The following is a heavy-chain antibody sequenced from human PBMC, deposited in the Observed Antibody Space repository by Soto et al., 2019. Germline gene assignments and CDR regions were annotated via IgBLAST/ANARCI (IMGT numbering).Heavy chain of an antibody. CDR2: ISWNSGSI. D-gene: IGHD6-19*01. V-gene: IGHV3-9*01. J-gene: IGHJ6*02. Sequence: PGGSLRLSCAASGFTFDDYAMHWVRQAPGKGLEWVSGISWNSGSIGYADSVKGRFTISRDNAKNSLYLQMNSLRAEDTALYYCAKDLDAVAGTHYYYYGMDVWGQGTTVTVSS. CDR3: AKDLDAVAGTHYYYYGMDV. CDR1: GFTFDDYA.